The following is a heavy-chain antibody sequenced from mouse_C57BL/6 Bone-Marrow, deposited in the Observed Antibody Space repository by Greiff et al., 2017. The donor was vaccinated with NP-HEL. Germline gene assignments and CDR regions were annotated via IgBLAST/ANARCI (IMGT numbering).Heavy chain of an antibody. V-gene: IGHV1-50*01. CDR1: GYTFTSYW. J-gene: IGHJ2*01. CDR3: ANGYPFDY. Sequence: QVQLQQPGAELVKPGASVKLSCKASGYTFTSYWMQWVKQRPGQGLEWIGEIDPSDSYTNDNQKFKGKATLTVDTSSSTAYMQLSSLTSEDSAVYYCANGYPFDYWGQGTTLTVSS. CDR2: IDPSDSYT. D-gene: IGHD2-2*01.